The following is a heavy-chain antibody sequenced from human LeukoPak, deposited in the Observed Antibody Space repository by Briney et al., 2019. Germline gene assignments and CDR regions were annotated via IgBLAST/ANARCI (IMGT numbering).Heavy chain of an antibody. J-gene: IGHJ4*02. V-gene: IGHV4-4*07. D-gene: IGHD3-22*01. Sequence: SETLSLTCTVSGGSIRSYYWSWIRLPAGKGLEWIGRIYTSGNIDYNPSLKSRVTMSVDTSRNQFSLKLWSVTAADTAVFYCARESKTYDGSGYYHDSWGQGTLVAVSS. CDR2: IYTSGNI. CDR3: ARESKTYDGSGYYHDS. CDR1: GGSIRSYY.